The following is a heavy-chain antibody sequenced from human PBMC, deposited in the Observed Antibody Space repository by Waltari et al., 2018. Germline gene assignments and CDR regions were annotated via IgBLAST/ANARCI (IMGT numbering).Heavy chain of an antibody. J-gene: IGHJ6*02. CDR1: GFTFSKFW. Sequence: EVQLVESGGGLVQPGGSLRLSCAASGFTFSKFWMSWVRQAPGKGREWGANIYQDGRVTNYVDSVKGRFTTSRDNARNSLYLQMNSLRADHTAVYYCVRDDDGGMGAVWGQGTTVTVSS. CDR3: VRDDDGGMGAV. D-gene: IGHD3-16*01. V-gene: IGHV3-7*01. CDR2: IYQDGRVT.